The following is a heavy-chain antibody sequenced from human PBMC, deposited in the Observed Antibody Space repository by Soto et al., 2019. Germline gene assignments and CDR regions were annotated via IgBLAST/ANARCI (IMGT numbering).Heavy chain of an antibody. D-gene: IGHD4-4*01. CDR2: IYSGGST. CDR3: ARGLTTVVTPGH. Sequence: EVQLVESGGGLIQPGGSLRLSCAASGFTVSDNYMSWVRQAPGKGLEWVSIIYSGGSTYYADSVKGRFTISRDNSKNTLNLQMNSLRAEDTAVYYCARGLTTVVTPGHWGQGTLVTVSS. V-gene: IGHV3-53*01. J-gene: IGHJ4*02. CDR1: GFTVSDNY.